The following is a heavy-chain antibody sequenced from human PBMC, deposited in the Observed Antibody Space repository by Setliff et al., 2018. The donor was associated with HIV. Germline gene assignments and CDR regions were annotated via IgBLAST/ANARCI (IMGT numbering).Heavy chain of an antibody. CDR1: GDSIFTSTYY. Sequence: PSETLSLTCSVSGDSIFTSTYYWGWIRQPPGKRLEWIGSIYYSGNTYYNPSLKSRVTISVDTSKNQFILNLSSVTATDSAVYYCARLGRPYSGQGWFDPWGQGTLVTVSS. V-gene: IGHV4-39*01. CDR3: ARLGRPYSGQGWFDP. D-gene: IGHD5-12*01. CDR2: IYYSGNT. J-gene: IGHJ5*02.